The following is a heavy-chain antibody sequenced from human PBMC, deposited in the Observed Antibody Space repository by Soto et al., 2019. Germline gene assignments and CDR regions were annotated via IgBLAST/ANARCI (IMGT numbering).Heavy chain of an antibody. V-gene: IGHV4-59*01. CDR1: GGSLSSYY. J-gene: IGHJ4*02. CDR3: ASTWGSTNDY. CDR2: IYYSGST. Sequence: QVQLQESGPGLVKPSETLSLTCVVSGGSLSSYYWSWIRQPPGKGLEWIGYIYYSGSTNYNPSLKSRVTISVATSKNQFSLKLSSVTAADTAVYYCASTWGSTNDYWGRGTLVTVSS. D-gene: IGHD3-16*01.